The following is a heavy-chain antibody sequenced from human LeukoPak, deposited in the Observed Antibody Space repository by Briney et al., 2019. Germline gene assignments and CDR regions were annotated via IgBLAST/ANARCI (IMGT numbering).Heavy chain of an antibody. V-gene: IGHV3-23*01. Sequence: GGSLRLSCAASGFTLSSYAMSWVRQAPGKGLEWVSAISGSGGSTYYADSVKGRFTISRDNGKKELYLQMNSLGAEDTAVYYCAVKGGYNDWDAPFDYWGQGTLVTVSS. J-gene: IGHJ4*02. CDR3: AVKGGYNDWDAPFDY. D-gene: IGHD5-12*01. CDR2: ISGSGGST. CDR1: GFTLSSYA.